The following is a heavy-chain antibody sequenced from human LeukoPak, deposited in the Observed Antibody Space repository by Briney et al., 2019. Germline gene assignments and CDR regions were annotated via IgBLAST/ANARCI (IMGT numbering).Heavy chain of an antibody. CDR2: IYHSGSI. D-gene: IGHD3-3*01. V-gene: IGHV4-38-2*02. CDR3: ARELYYDFWSGLRATHSAFDI. J-gene: IGHJ3*02. Sequence: SETLSLTCTVSGYSISNGYYWGWIRQPPGKGLEWIGSIYHSGSIYYNPSLKSRVTISVDTSKNQLSLKLSSVTAADTAVYYCARELYYDFWSGLRATHSAFDIWGQGTMVTVSS. CDR1: GYSISNGYY.